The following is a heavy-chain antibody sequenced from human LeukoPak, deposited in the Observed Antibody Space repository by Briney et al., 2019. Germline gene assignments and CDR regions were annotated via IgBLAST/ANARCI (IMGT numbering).Heavy chain of an antibody. V-gene: IGHV1-8*01. CDR1: GYTFTSYD. CDR3: ARARPENHYYYYYMDV. Sequence: ASVKVSCKASGYTFTSYDINWVRQATGQGPEWMGWMNPNSGNTGYAQKFQGRVTMTRNTSISTAYMELSSLRSEDTAVYYCARARPENHYYYYYMDVWGKGTTVTVSS. J-gene: IGHJ6*03. D-gene: IGHD1-14*01. CDR2: MNPNSGNT.